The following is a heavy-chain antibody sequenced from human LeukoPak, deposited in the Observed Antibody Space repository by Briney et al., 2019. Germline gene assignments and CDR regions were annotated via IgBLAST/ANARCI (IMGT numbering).Heavy chain of an antibody. V-gene: IGHV4-34*01. D-gene: IGHD3-16*01. CDR3: ARRGDI. Sequence: PSETLSLTCAVYGGSFRGYYWSWIRQPPGKGLEWIGEINHSGSSNYNPSLESRVTISVDTSKNQFSLKLSSVTAADTAVYYCARRGDIWGRGTMVTVSS. CDR1: GGSFRGYY. CDR2: INHSGSS. J-gene: IGHJ3*02.